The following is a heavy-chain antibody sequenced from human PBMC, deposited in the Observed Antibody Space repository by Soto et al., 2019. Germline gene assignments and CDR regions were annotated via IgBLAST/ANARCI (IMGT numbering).Heavy chain of an antibody. CDR3: ARRGLGFDY. J-gene: IGHJ4*02. CDR2: IYYSGTT. V-gene: IGHV4-59*08. D-gene: IGHD3-16*01. Sequence: QVQLQESGPGLVKPSETLSLTCTVSGGSSTSYYWSWIQQPPGKGLEWIGYIYYSGTTNYNPSLKSRVTISVDMSKNQFSLKLSSVTAADTAVYYCARRGLGFDYWGQGTLVTVSS. CDR1: GGSSTSYY.